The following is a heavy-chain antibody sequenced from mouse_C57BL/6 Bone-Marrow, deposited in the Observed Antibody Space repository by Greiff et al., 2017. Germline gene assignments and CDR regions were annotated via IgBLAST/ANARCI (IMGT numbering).Heavy chain of an antibody. CDR3: ARLGMVTEDY. J-gene: IGHJ2*01. CDR2: IDPEDGET. Sequence: VHVKQSGAELVKPGASVKLSCTASGFNFKDYYMHWVKQRPEQGLEWIGRIDPEDGETKYAPKFKGKATITADTSSNTAYMQLSSLTSEDTAVYYCARLGMVTEDYWGQGTTLTVSS. CDR1: GFNFKDYY. D-gene: IGHD2-3*01. V-gene: IGHV14-2*01.